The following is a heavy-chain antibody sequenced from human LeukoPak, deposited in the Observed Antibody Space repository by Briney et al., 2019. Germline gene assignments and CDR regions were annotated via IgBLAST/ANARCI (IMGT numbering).Heavy chain of an antibody. D-gene: IGHD6-13*01. CDR1: GGSISSYY. CDR3: ARQGSSSWNRGDAFDI. CDR2: IYYSGST. J-gene: IGHJ3*02. Sequence: PSETLSLTCTVSGGSISSYYWSWIRQPPGKGLECIGYIYYSGSTNYNPSLKSRVTISVDTSKNQFSLKLSSVTAADTAVYYCARQGSSSWNRGDAFDIWGQGTMVTVSS. V-gene: IGHV4-59*08.